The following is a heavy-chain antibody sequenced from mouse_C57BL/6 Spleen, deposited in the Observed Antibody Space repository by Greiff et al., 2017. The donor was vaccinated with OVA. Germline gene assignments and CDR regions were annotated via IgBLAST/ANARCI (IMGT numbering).Heavy chain of an antibody. CDR3: ARGDYGSSYGWYFDV. Sequence: DVKLVESGGDLVKPGGSLKLSCAASGFTFSSYGMSWVRQTPDKRLEWVATISSGGSYTYYPDSVKGRFTISRDNAKNTLYLQMSSLKSEDTAMYYCARGDYGSSYGWYFDVWGTGTTVTVSS. V-gene: IGHV5-6*02. D-gene: IGHD1-1*01. CDR1: GFTFSSYG. J-gene: IGHJ1*03. CDR2: ISSGGSYT.